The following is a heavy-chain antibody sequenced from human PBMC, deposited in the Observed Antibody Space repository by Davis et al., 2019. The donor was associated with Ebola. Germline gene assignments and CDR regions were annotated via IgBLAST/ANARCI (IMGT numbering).Heavy chain of an antibody. Sequence: SVTVPRMPSRYTFSTYAMHCVRQAPGQRLQWMGWINAGNGNTKYSQELQGRVSIIRDTSASTAYMELSSLRSEDTAVYYCTRGRTVAGTRGLSWFDPWGQGTLVTVSS. V-gene: IGHV1-3*01. CDR1: RYTFSTYA. D-gene: IGHD6-19*01. CDR2: INAGNGNT. CDR3: TRGRTVAGTRGLSWFDP. J-gene: IGHJ5*02.